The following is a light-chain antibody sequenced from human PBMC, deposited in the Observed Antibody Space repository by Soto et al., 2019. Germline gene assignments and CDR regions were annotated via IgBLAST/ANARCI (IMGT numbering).Light chain of an antibody. Sequence: EIVLTQSPATLSLSPVERATLSGMASQSISIYLAWYQQKPGQAPRLLIYDVFNRATGIPARFSGSGSGTDFTLTISSLEPEDFAVYYCQQRSNWPPEITFGQGTRLEIK. CDR1: QSISIY. CDR3: QQRSNWPPEIT. CDR2: DVF. J-gene: IGKJ5*01. V-gene: IGKV3-11*01.